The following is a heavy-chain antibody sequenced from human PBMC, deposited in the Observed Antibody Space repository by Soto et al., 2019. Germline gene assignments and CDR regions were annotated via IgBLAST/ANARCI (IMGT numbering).Heavy chain of an antibody. J-gene: IGHJ4*02. CDR2: LAYDGRQK. D-gene: IGHD2-21*02. CDR3: AIVRVTDSPLDH. Sequence: QVHLVESGGGVVQPGTSLTLTCTASGFTFRSSGMHWVRQAPGKGLEWLAFLAYDGRQKFYADSVKGRISISRDNTKNTLYLHMRSLTAEDPAIYSCAIVRVTDSPLDHWGPGTLGTVSS. V-gene: IGHV3-30*03. CDR1: GFTFRSSG.